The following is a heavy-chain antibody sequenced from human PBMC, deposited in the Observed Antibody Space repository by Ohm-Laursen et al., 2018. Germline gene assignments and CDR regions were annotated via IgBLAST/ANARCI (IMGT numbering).Heavy chain of an antibody. V-gene: IGHV3-9*01. CDR2: ISWNSGNI. Sequence: SLRLSCAASGFTFDDYAMHWVRQAPGKGLEWVSGISWNSGNIGYADSVKGRFTISRDNAKNSLYLQMNSLRAEDTALYYCAKEARWLPVFDIWGQGTLVTVSS. CDR3: AKEARWLPVFDI. CDR1: GFTFDDYA. J-gene: IGHJ4*02. D-gene: IGHD4-23*01.